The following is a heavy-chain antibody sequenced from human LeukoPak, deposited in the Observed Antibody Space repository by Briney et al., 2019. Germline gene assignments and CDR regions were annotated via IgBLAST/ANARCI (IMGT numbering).Heavy chain of an antibody. V-gene: IGHV4-4*02. CDR3: ASQGGLRNDF. Sequence: SETLILTCGVSGGSITSRDCWSWVRQPPGKGLEWIGEICLDGRIHYTPSLKSRISISIDRSKDQFSLNLISVAAADTAIYFCASQGGLRNDFWGQGTLVTVPS. J-gene: IGHJ4*02. D-gene: IGHD2-15*01. CDR2: ICLDGRI. CDR1: GGSITSRDC.